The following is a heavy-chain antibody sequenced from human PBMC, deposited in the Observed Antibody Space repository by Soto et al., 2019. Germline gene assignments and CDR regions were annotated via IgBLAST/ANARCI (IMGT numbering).Heavy chain of an antibody. D-gene: IGHD3-16*02. CDR2: IYWDDDK. CDR1: GFSLSTSGVG. V-gene: IGHV2-5*02. Sequence: SGPTLVNPTQTLTLTCTFSGFSLSTSGVGVGWIRQPPGKALEWLALIYWDDDKRYSPSLKSRLTITKDTSKNQVVLTMTNLNPVDTATYYCAHRGVTSTWGLVIMDWFGPWGQGTLVTVSS. J-gene: IGHJ5*02. CDR3: AHRGVTSTWGLVIMDWFGP.